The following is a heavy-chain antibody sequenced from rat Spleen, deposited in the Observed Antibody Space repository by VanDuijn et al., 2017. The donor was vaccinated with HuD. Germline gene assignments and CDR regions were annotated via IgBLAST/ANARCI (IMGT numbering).Heavy chain of an antibody. CDR2: ITSGGSNT. V-gene: IGHV5-25*01. Sequence: EVQLVESGGGLVQPGRSLKLSCAASGFTFSSFAMAWVRQAPKKGLEWVATITSGGSNTYYPDSVKGRFTISRDNAKSTLYLQMDSLRSEDTATYYCAKDYYDGTYYYYVMDAWGQGASVTVSS. D-gene: IGHD1-12*02. CDR3: AKDYYDGTYYYYVMDA. CDR1: GFTFSSFA. J-gene: IGHJ4*01.